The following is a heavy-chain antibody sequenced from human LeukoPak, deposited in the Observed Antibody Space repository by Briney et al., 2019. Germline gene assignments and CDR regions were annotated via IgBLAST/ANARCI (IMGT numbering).Heavy chain of an antibody. CDR1: GFTFSDYY. D-gene: IGHD6-19*01. CDR2: IKQDGSEK. Sequence: GGSLRLSCAASGFTFSDYYMSWIRQAPGKGLEWVANIKQDGSEKYYVDSVKGRFTISRDNAKNSLYLQMNSLRAEDTAVYYCARDQYSSGWYRIYYYYYGMDVWGQGTTVTVSS. CDR3: ARDQYSSGWYRIYYYYYGMDV. V-gene: IGHV3-7*01. J-gene: IGHJ6*02.